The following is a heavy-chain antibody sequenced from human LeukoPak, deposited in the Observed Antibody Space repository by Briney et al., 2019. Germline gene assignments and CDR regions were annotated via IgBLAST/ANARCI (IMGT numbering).Heavy chain of an antibody. D-gene: IGHD3-10*01. V-gene: IGHV3-30*02. J-gene: IGHJ6*02. Sequence: GGPLTLSCAASGFTFRSYRIHWVRQAPGKALECVPCISYYGSNTYYADSVTGRLTIPIANSKNTLSLQLNSLRAEHTAVYYCARVRYGSGSLYYGVDVWGQGTTVTVSS. CDR3: ARVRYGSGSLYYGVDV. CDR1: GFTFRSYR. CDR2: ISYYGSNT.